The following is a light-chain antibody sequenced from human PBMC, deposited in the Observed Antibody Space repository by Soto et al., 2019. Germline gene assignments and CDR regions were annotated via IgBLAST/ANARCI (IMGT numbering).Light chain of an antibody. Sequence: EIVLTQSPATLSLSPGERATLSCRASKSVSSYLAWYQQKPGQAPRLLIYDASNRATGIPARFSGSGSGTDFTLTISSLEPEDFAVYYCQQRSNWPLMYTCGQGTKLEIK. CDR3: QQRSNWPLMYT. CDR2: DAS. J-gene: IGKJ2*01. V-gene: IGKV3-11*01. CDR1: KSVSSY.